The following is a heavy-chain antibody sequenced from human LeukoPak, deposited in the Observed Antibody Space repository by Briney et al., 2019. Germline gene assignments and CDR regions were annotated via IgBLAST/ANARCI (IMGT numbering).Heavy chain of an antibody. CDR1: GFTFNTYA. V-gene: IGHV3-23*01. D-gene: IGHD3-10*01. CDR3: AKDQLPYRVRGVDF. J-gene: IGHJ4*02. Sequence: GGSLRLSCAASGFTFNTYAMSWVRQAPGKALEWVSAIGAGGGSTYYADSVKGRFTISRDNSKNTLYLQMNSLRAEDTAVYYCAKDQLPYRVRGVDFLGQGTLVTVSS. CDR2: IGAGGGST.